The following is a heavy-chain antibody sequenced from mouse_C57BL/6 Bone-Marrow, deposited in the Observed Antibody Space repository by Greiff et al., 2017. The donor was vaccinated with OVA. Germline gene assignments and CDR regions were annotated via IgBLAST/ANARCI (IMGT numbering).Heavy chain of an antibody. V-gene: IGHV5-17*01. D-gene: IGHD1-1*01. Sequence: EVKVVESGGGLVKPGGSLKLSCAASGFTFSDYGMHWVRQAPEKGLEWVAYISSGSSTIYYADTVKGRFTISRDNAKNTLFLQRTSLRAEDTAMYYCARDIPYYYGSSWYFDVWGTGTTVTVSS. CDR1: GFTFSDYG. CDR3: ARDIPYYYGSSWYFDV. CDR2: ISSGSSTI. J-gene: IGHJ1*03.